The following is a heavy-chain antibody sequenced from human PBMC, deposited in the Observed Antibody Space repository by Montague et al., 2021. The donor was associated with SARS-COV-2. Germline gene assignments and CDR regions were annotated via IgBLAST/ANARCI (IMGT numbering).Heavy chain of an antibody. CDR3: ARDRGRSRWD. D-gene: IGHD6-13*01. J-gene: IGHJ4*02. V-gene: IGHV3-48*02. Sequence: SLRLSCAASGFTFDSYGMIWIRQAPGKGLEWISSISESGSVTHYIDAVRGRFTISRDNAESSLYLQMNSLRNEDTAIYYCARDRGRSRWDWGQGTLVTVSS. CDR1: GFTFDSYG. CDR2: ISESGSVT.